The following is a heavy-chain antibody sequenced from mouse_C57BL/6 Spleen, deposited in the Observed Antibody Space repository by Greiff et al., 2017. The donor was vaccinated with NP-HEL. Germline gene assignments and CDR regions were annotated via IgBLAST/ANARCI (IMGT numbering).Heavy chain of an antibody. CDR3: ARDPHYDHWYFDV. D-gene: IGHD2-4*01. CDR2: IYPGSGST. CDR1: GYTFTSYW. J-gene: IGHJ1*03. V-gene: IGHV1-55*01. Sequence: QVRLQQPGAELVKPGASVKMSCKASGYTFTSYWITWVKQRPGQGLEWIGDIYPGSGSTNYNEKFKSKATLTVDTSSSTAYMQLSSLTSEDSAVYYCARDPHYDHWYFDVWGTGTTVTVSS.